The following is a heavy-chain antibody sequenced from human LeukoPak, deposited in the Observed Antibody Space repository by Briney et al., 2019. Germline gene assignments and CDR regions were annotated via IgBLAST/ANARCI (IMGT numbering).Heavy chain of an antibody. Sequence: SETLSLTCAVYGGSFSGYYWSWIRQPPGKGLEWIGEINHSGSTNYNPSLKSRVTISVDTSKNQFSLKLSSVTAADTAVYYCARGRDYVWGSYRKYYYYGMDVWGQGTTVTVSS. D-gene: IGHD3-16*02. J-gene: IGHJ6*02. CDR3: ARGRDYVWGSYRKYYYYGMDV. CDR1: GGSFSGYY. V-gene: IGHV4-34*01. CDR2: INHSGST.